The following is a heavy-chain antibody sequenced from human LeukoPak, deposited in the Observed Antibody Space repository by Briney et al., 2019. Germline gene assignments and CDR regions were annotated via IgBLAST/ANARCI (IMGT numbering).Heavy chain of an antibody. CDR1: GFTFSDYY. V-gene: IGHV3-11*04. J-gene: IGHJ4*02. CDR2: ISSSGSTI. Sequence: TGGSLRLSCAASGFTFSDYYMSWIRQAPGKGLEWVSYISSSGSTIYYADSVKGRFTISRDNAKNSLYLQMNSLRAEDTAVYYCARDRRGYYDILTGYYYFDYWGQGTLVTVSS. D-gene: IGHD3-9*01. CDR3: ARDRRGYYDILTGYYYFDY.